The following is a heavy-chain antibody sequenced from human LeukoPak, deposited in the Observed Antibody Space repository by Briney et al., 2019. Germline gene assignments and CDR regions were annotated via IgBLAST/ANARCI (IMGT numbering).Heavy chain of an antibody. CDR2: IIPIFGTA. V-gene: IGHV1-69*06. J-gene: IGHJ6*03. CDR1: GGTFSSYA. D-gene: IGHD2-2*01. CDR3: AKGPQSTYYYYMDV. Sequence: SVKVSCKDSGGTFSSYAISWVRRAPGQGLEWMGRIIPIFGTANYAQKFQGRVTITADKSTSTAYMELSSLRSEDTAVYYCAKGPQSTYYYYMDVWGKGTTVTVSS.